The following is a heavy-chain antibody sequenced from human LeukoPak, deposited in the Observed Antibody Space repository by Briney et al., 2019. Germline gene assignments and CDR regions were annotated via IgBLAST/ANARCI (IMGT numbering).Heavy chain of an antibody. J-gene: IGHJ6*02. Sequence: GGSLRLPCATSGFTFSNAWMNWVRQAPGKGLEWVANIKQDGSEKYYVDSVKGRFTISRDNAKNSLYLQMNSLRAEDTAVYYCARGVAGYCSSTSCLYYYYYGMDVWGQGTTVTVSS. D-gene: IGHD2-2*01. CDR3: ARGVAGYCSSTSCLYYYYYGMDV. CDR1: GFTFSNAW. CDR2: IKQDGSEK. V-gene: IGHV3-7*01.